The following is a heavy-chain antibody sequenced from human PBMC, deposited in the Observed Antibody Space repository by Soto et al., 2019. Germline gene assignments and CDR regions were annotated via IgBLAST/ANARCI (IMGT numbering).Heavy chain of an antibody. D-gene: IGHD6-13*01. CDR1: GYTFTNYY. J-gene: IGHJ4*02. CDR2: INPTSGST. V-gene: IGHV1-46*01. Sequence: QVQLVQSGAEVKKPGASVKVSCRASGYTFTNYYIHWVRQAPGQGLEWLGIINPTSGSTNYAQKSQGRVTLTMDTSTTTVYMELSGLRAEDTAIFYCARDLAAGDHWGQGTMVTVSS. CDR3: ARDLAAGDH.